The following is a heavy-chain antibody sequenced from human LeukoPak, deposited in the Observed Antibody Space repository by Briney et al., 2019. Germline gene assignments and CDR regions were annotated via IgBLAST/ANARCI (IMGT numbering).Heavy chain of an antibody. V-gene: IGHV4-59*11. CDR1: GGSISSHY. J-gene: IGHJ4*02. D-gene: IGHD3-3*01. Sequence: SETLSLTCTVSGGSISSHYWTWIRQPPGKGLEWIGYIYYSGSTNYNPSLKSRVTISVDTSKNQFSLKLSSVTAADTAVYYCARVGADDDYWGQGTLVTVSS. CDR3: ARVGADDDY. CDR2: IYYSGST.